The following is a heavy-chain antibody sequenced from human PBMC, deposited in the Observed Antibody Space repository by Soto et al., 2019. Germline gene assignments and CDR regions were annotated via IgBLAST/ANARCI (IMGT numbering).Heavy chain of an antibody. V-gene: IGHV4-34*01. CDR2: INHSGST. CDR3: VTLGDYGAIDY. CDR1: GGSFSGYY. Sequence: QVQLQQWGAGLLKPSETLSLTCAVYGGSFSGYYWSWIRQPPGKGLEWIGEINHSGSTNYNPSLESRVTISVDTSKNQFSLKLSSVTAADTAVYYCVTLGDYGAIDYWGQGTLVTVSS. J-gene: IGHJ4*02. D-gene: IGHD4-17*01.